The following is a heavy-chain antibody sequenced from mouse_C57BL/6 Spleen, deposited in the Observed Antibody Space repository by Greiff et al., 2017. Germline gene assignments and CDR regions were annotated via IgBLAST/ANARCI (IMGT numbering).Heavy chain of an antibody. CDR1: GFTFSDYA. V-gene: IGHV5-17*01. D-gene: IGHD1-1*01. CDR2: ISSGGSTI. CDR3: ARRGRTTGVATPKGYAMDY. Sequence: DVKLVESGGGLVKPGGSLKLSCAASGFTFSDYAMHWVRQAPEKGLEWVAYISSGGSTIYYADTVKGRFTISRDNAKNTLFLQMTSLRSEDTAMYYCARRGRTTGVATPKGYAMDYWGQGTSVTVSS. J-gene: IGHJ4*01.